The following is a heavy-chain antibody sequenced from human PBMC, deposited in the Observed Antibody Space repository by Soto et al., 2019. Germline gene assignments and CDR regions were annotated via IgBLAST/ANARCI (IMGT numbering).Heavy chain of an antibody. CDR1: GFTFSDYY. V-gene: IGHV3-11*01. CDR3: AGGSSWLAYSDY. J-gene: IGHJ4*02. CDR2: ISSSGSTI. D-gene: IGHD6-19*01. Sequence: QVQLVESGGGLVKPGGSLRLSCAASGFTFSDYYMSWIRQAPGKGLEWVSYISSSGSTIYYADAVKGRITFSRDNGKNSLCLQMNSPRAEDAAVDYWAGGSSWLAYSDYRCRGTLVSVSS.